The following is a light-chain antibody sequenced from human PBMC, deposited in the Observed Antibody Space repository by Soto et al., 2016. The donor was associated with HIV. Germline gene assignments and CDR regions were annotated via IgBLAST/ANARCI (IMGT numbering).Light chain of an antibody. J-gene: IGKJ1*01. CDR3: QQSSRTPRT. Sequence: DIQMTQSPSSLSLSIGDRVSITCRASQSISTYLNWYQQKPGRAPKLPIYDASSLQSGVPSRFSGRGSGTDFTLTISSLQHEDLATYYCQQSSRTPRTFGQGTKVEI. V-gene: IGKV1-39*01. CDR2: DAS. CDR1: QSISTY.